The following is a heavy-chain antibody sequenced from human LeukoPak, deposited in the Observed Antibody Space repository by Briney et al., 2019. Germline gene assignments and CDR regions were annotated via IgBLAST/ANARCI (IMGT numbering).Heavy chain of an antibody. V-gene: IGHV4-39*01. CDR3: ARANYGDYLVYYYYYMDV. D-gene: IGHD4-17*01. CDR1: GGSISSSSYY. Sequence: PSETLSLTCTVSGGSISSSSYYWGWIRQSPGKGLEWIGSIYYSGSTYYNPSLKSRVTISVDTSKNQFSLKLSSVTAADTAVYYCARANYGDYLVYYYYYMDVWGKGTTVTVSS. J-gene: IGHJ6*03. CDR2: IYYSGST.